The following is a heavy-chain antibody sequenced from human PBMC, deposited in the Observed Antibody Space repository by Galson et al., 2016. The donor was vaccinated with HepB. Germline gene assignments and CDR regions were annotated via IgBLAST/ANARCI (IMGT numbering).Heavy chain of an antibody. CDR1: GLAFSSFG. V-gene: IGHV3-33*01. CDR3: AREGADQVGMDV. J-gene: IGHJ6*02. Sequence: SLRLSCAASGLAFSSFGMHWVRQAPGKGLEWVAFIWYDGTQKYYAESVKGRFTISRDNSKNTLYLQMNSLRAEDTAVYYCAREGADQVGMDVWGQGTTVTVSS. CDR2: IWYDGTQK.